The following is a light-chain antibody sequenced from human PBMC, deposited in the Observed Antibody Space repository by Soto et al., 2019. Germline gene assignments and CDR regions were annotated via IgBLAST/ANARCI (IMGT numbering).Light chain of an antibody. Sequence: QSALTQPASVSGSPGQSITISCTGGSSDVGGYNYVSWYQQHPGKAPKLMIYEVSNRPSGVSNRFSGSKSGNTASLTISGLQAEDVPDYYCSSYTSSSTRVFGGGTKLTVL. CDR3: SSYTSSSTRV. V-gene: IGLV2-14*01. J-gene: IGLJ3*02. CDR2: EVS. CDR1: SSDVGGYNY.